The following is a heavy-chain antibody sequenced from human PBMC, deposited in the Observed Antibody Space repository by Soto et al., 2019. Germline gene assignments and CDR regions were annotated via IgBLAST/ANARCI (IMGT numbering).Heavy chain of an antibody. D-gene: IGHD3-9*01. CDR1: GGTISTYS. CDR2: IITIFGTA. J-gene: IGHJ5*02. Sequence: SVKVSCKTSGGTISTYSISWVLQAPGRGLEWMGGIITIFGTANYAQKFQGRVTITADKSTSTAYMELSSLRSEDTAVYYCARGDYDILTGSRLGFDPWGQGTLVTVSS. CDR3: ARGDYDILTGSRLGFDP. V-gene: IGHV1-69*06.